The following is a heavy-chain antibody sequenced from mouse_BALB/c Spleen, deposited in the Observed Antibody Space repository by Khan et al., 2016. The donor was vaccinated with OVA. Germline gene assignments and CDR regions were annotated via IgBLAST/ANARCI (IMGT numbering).Heavy chain of an antibody. Sequence: QVQLQQSGAELVKPGTSVKLSCKTSGYTFPSYWIQWVKQRPGQGLGWIGQIFPGTGTTYYNENFKDKATLTVDTSSNSAYMQLTSLTSDDSAVYFWARGYFGDYEFVYWGQGTLVTVSP. CDR3: ARGYFGDYEFVY. V-gene: IGHV1S132*01. CDR2: IFPGTGTT. CDR1: GYTFPSYW. J-gene: IGHJ3*01. D-gene: IGHD2-13*01.